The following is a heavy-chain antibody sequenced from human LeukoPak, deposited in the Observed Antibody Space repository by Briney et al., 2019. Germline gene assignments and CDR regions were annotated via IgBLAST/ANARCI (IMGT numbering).Heavy chain of an antibody. CDR2: IRYDGSNK. CDR1: GFTFSSHG. Sequence: GGSLRLSCAASGFTFSSHGMHWVRQAPGKGLEWVAFIRYDGSNKYYADSVKGRFTISRDNSKNTLYLQMNSLRAEDTAVYYCAKEMLSSGWADYWGQGTLVTVSS. V-gene: IGHV3-30*02. CDR3: AKEMLSSGWADY. J-gene: IGHJ4*02. D-gene: IGHD6-19*01.